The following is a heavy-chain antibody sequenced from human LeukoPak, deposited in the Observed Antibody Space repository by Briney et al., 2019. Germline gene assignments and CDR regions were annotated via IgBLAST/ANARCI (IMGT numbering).Heavy chain of an antibody. CDR1: GGSFSGYH. V-gene: IGHV4-34*01. D-gene: IGHD3-10*01. Sequence: SETLSLTCAVYGGSFSGYHWSWIRQPPGKGLEWIGEINHSGSTNYNPSLKSRVTISVDTSKNQFSLKLSSVTAADTAVYYCARGRGANLWGQGTLVTVSS. CDR2: INHSGST. CDR3: ARGRGANL. J-gene: IGHJ5*02.